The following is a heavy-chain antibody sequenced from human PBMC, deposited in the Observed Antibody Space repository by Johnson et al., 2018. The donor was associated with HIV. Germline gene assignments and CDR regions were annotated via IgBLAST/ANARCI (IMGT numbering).Heavy chain of an antibody. CDR2: IRYDGSNK. Sequence: QMQLVESGGGVVQPGGSLRLSCAASGFTFSSYGMHWVRQAPGKGLEWVAFIRYDGSNKYYADSVKGRFTISRDNSKNTLYLQMNSLRAEDTAVYYCASYCSGGSCYRRSPSDAFDIWGQGTVVTGSS. J-gene: IGHJ3*02. CDR1: GFTFSSYG. V-gene: IGHV3-30*02. CDR3: ASYCSGGSCYRRSPSDAFDI. D-gene: IGHD2-15*01.